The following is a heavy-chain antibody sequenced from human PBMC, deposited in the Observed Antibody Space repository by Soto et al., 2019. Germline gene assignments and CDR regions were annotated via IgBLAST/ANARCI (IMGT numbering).Heavy chain of an antibody. CDR2: IYPSGST. J-gene: IGHJ4*02. Sequence: QVQLQESGPGLVKPSGTLSLTCAVSGGSISSSNWWSWVRQPPGKGLEWIGEIYPSGSTTYNPSLKSRITISVDKSKNQFSLKLNSVTAADTDVYYCARADYSNYHSFDYWGQGTLVTVSS. V-gene: IGHV4-4*02. CDR3: ARADYSNYHSFDY. D-gene: IGHD4-4*01. CDR1: GGSISSSNW.